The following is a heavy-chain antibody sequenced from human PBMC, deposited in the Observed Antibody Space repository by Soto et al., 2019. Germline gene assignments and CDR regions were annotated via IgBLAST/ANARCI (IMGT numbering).Heavy chain of an antibody. CDR3: ARAYRPGYYYYYGMDV. D-gene: IGHD2-2*01. Sequence: QVQLVQSGAEVKKPGSSVKVSCKASGGTFSSYAISWVRQAPGHGLEWRGGIIPIFGTANYEQKFQGRVTINADESTSTADMELSSLRSEDTAVYYCARAYRPGYYYYYGMDVWGQGTTVTVSS. CDR1: GGTFSSYA. V-gene: IGHV1-69*01. CDR2: IIPIFGTA. J-gene: IGHJ6*02.